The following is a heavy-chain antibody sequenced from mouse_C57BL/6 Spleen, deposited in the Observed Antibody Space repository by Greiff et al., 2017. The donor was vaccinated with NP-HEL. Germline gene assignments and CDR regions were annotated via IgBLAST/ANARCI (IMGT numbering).Heavy chain of an antibody. CDR3: TRIYYDYPVGAMDY. D-gene: IGHD2-4*01. V-gene: IGHV5-9-1*02. CDR1: GFTFSSYA. J-gene: IGHJ4*01. Sequence: EVMLVESGEGLVKPGGSLKLSCAASGFTFSSYAMSWVRQTPEKRLEWVAYISSGGDYIYYADTVKGRFTISRDNARNTLYLQMSSLKSEDTAMYYCTRIYYDYPVGAMDYWGQGTSVTVSS. CDR2: ISSGGDYI.